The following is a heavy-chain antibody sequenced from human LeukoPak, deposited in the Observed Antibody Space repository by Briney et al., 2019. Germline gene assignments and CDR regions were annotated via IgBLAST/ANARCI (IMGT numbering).Heavy chain of an antibody. CDR3: SRGGQGDGYSADEAFDI. Sequence: SQTLSLTCAISGDSVFSNSSWNWIRQSPSRGLEWLGRTYYRSKWYNDYVVPVKSRIDINPDTSKNQFSLQLSSVTPEDTAVYYCSRGGQGDGYSADEAFDIWGQGTMVTVS. D-gene: IGHD5-24*01. V-gene: IGHV6-1*01. CDR2: TYYRSKWYN. CDR1: GDSVFSNSS. J-gene: IGHJ3*02.